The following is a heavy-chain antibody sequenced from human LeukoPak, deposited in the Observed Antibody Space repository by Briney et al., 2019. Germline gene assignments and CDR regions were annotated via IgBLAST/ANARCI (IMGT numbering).Heavy chain of an antibody. CDR2: IKQDGSEK. V-gene: IGHV3-7*01. J-gene: IGHJ4*01. CDR3: ARGTVEYYDLWSGYKTKPPYFAY. CDR1: GFTFSSYW. Sequence: GGSLRLSCAASGFTFSSYWMSWVRQAPGKGLEWVANIKQDGSEKYYVDSVKGRFTISRDNAKNSLYLQMNSLRAEDTAVYYCARGTVEYYDLWSGYKTKPPYFAYWGEGTLATVSS. D-gene: IGHD3-3*01.